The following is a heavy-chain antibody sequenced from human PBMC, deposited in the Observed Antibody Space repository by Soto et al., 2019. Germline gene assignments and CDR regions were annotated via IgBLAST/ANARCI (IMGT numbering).Heavy chain of an antibody. V-gene: IGHV3-53*02. D-gene: IGHD6-13*01. CDR3: ARGPFKAAAGVYYYYGMDV. Sequence: EVQLVETGGGLIQPGGSLRLSCAASGFTVSSHYMSWVRQAPGKGLEWVSVIYSGGSTYYADSVKGRFTISRDNSKNTLYLQMNSLRAEDTAVYYCARGPFKAAAGVYYYYGMDVWGQGTTVTVSS. CDR1: GFTVSSHY. CDR2: IYSGGST. J-gene: IGHJ6*02.